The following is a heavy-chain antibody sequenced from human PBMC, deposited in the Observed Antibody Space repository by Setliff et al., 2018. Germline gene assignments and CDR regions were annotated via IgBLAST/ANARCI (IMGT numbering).Heavy chain of an antibody. J-gene: IGHJ6*02. CDR2: ISWDGGST. CDR3: AKDISQYYYYGMDV. CDR1: GFTFDDYA. Sequence: GESLKISCKGSGFTFDDYAMHWVRQAPGKGLEWVSLISWDGGSTYYADSVKGRFTISRDNSKNSLYLQMNSLRAEDTALYYCAKDISQYYYYGMDVWGQGTTVTVSS. V-gene: IGHV3-43D*04. D-gene: IGHD2-21*01.